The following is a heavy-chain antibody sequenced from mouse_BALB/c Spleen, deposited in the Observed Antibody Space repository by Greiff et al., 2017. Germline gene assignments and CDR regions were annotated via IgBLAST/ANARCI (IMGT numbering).Heavy chain of an antibody. J-gene: IGHJ3*01. V-gene: IGHV1S81*02. CDR2: IKPSNGRT. D-gene: IGHD2-10*01. CDR3: ARRAYYGNYGGFAY. Sequence: VQLQQPGAELVKPGASVKLSCKASGYTFTSYWMHWVKQRPGQGLEWIGEIKPSNGRTNYNEKFKSKATLTVDKSSSTAYMQLSSLTSEDSAVYYCARRAYYGNYGGFAYWGQGTLVTVSA. CDR1: GYTFTSYW.